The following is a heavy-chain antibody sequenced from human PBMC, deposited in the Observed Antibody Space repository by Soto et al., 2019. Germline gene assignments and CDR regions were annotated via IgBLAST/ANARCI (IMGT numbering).Heavy chain of an antibody. CDR1: GGSISSSSYY. V-gene: IGHV4-39*01. CDR3: ARSGRSTNDFWSGYYWAYFDY. D-gene: IGHD3-3*01. CDR2: IYYSGST. Sequence: SETLSLTCTVSGGSISSSSYYWGWIRQPPGKGLEWIGSIYYSGSTYYNPSLKSRVTISVDTPKNQFSLKLSSVTAADTAVYYCARSGRSTNDFWSGYYWAYFDYWGQGTLVTVSS. J-gene: IGHJ4*02.